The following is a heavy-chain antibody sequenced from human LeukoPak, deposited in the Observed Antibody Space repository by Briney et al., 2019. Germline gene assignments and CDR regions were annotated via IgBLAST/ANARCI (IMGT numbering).Heavy chain of an antibody. CDR1: GFTFSSYA. V-gene: IGHV3-23*01. J-gene: IGHJ4*02. D-gene: IGHD4-17*01. Sequence: GGSLRLSCAASGFTFSSYAVSWVRQAPGKGLEWVSAISARGDSTYYAGSVEGRFTISRDNSKNTLYLQMNSLRAEDTALYYCARGAYGDYDYWGQGTLVTVSS. CDR3: ARGAYGDYDY. CDR2: ISARGDST.